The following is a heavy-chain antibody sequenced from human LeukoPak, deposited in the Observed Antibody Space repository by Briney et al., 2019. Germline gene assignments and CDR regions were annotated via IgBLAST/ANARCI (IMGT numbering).Heavy chain of an antibody. CDR3: ASVRRGFGESSKYYSYYYMDV. V-gene: IGHV4-39*01. Sequence: SETLSLTCTVSGDSIGSSSSYWGWIRQPPGKGLEWIGSMYYSGSTYYNPSLKSRVTISADTSKNQFSLKLSAVTAADTAVYYCASVRRGFGESSKYYSYYYMDVWGNGTTVTISS. CDR1: GDSIGSSSSY. D-gene: IGHD3-10*01. J-gene: IGHJ6*03. CDR2: MYYSGST.